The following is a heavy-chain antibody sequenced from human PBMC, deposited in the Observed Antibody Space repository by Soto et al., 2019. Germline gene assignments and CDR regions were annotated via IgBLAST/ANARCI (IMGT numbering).Heavy chain of an antibody. D-gene: IGHD3-16*02. J-gene: IGHJ6*02. CDR3: ARPRAGSYRLDYYGMDV. V-gene: IGHV5-51*01. CDR1: GYSFTNYW. Sequence: GESLKISCKGSGYSFTNYWIAWVRQMPGKGLEWMGIIYPGDSDARYSPSFQGQVTISAAKSISTACLQWSGLKASDTAMYYCARPRAGSYRLDYYGMDVWGQGTRVTVSS. CDR2: IYPGDSDA.